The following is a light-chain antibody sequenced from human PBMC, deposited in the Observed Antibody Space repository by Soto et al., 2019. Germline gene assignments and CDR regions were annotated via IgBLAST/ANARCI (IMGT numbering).Light chain of an antibody. V-gene: IGKV1-39*01. J-gene: IGKJ2*01. Sequence: DIQMTQSPSSLSASVGDTVTITCRAGQTPKNYVNWYQQKPGRVPKLLIYAATALQSGAPYGFAATASGTDFTLTIMSLQPEDSGTYYCQQSYTSVQTFGQGTKLEIK. CDR1: QTPKNY. CDR2: AAT. CDR3: QQSYTSVQT.